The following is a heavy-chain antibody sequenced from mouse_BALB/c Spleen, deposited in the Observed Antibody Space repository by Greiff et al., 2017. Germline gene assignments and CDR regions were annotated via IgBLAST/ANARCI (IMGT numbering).Heavy chain of an antibody. CDR2: INPSSGYT. V-gene: IGHV1-4*01. J-gene: IGHJ4*01. CDR3: ARMDYYGSSYDYAMDY. CDR1: GYTFTSYT. Sequence: QVQLKQSGAELARPGASVKMSCKASGYTFTSYTMHWVKQRPGQGLEWIGYINPSSGYTNYNQKFKDKATLTADKSSSTAYMQLSSLTSEDSAVYYCARMDYYGSSYDYAMDYWGQGTSVTVSS. D-gene: IGHD1-1*01.